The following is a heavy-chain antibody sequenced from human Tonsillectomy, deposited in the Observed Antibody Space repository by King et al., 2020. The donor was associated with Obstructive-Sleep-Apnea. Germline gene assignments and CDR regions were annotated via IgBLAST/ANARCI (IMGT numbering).Heavy chain of an antibody. J-gene: IGHJ6*02. CDR1: GFTFSSYD. CDR3: ARGSSPPRDYYGMDV. D-gene: IGHD6-19*01. CDR2: IVTVGDT. V-gene: IGHV3-13*04. Sequence: QLVQSGGDLVQPGGSLRLSCAASGFTFSSYDMHWVRQVTGKGLEWVSGIVTVGDTFYPGSVKGRFTISRDNAKNSLYLQMNSLRAGDTAVYYCARGSSPPRDYYGMDVWGQGTTVTVSS.